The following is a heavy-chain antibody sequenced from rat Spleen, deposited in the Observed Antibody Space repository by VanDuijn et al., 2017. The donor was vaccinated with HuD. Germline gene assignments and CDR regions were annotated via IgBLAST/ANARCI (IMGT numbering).Heavy chain of an antibody. Sequence: EVQLVESGGGLVQPGRSLRLSCAASGFTFSDYYMAWVRQAPKQGLEWVASISYAGSSTYYGDSVRGRFTISRYNAKSTLSLKMNSLGSEDTAIYFWARLGGLRNGFAYGGKGTLVTVSS. D-gene: IGHD4-4*01. CDR2: ISYAGSST. CDR1: GFTFSDYY. CDR3: ARLGGLRNGFAY. J-gene: IGHJ3*01. V-gene: IGHV5-22*01.